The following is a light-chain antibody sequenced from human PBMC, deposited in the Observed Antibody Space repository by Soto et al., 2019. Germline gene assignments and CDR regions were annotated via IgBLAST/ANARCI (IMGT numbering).Light chain of an antibody. J-gene: IGKJ1*01. V-gene: IGKV3-15*01. Sequence: EVVMTQSPGAVSVSPGERATLSCRASQSVTSNVAWYQQKPGQAPRLLIYRASARATGVPARFSGSGSGTEFTLTISSLQSEDFGIYYSQQYDYWWTFGQGTKVDIK. CDR1: QSVTSN. CDR2: RAS. CDR3: QQYDYWWT.